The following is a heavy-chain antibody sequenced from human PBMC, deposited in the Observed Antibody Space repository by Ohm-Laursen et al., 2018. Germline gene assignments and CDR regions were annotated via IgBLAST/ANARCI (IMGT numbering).Heavy chain of an antibody. CDR3: AKTSLEAGGMDV. Sequence: SLRLSCAASGFTFDDYAMHWVRQAPGKGLEWVSGISWNSGSIGYADSVKGRFTISRDNSKNTLYLQMNSLRVEDTAVYYCAKTSLEAGGMDVWGQGTTVTVSS. J-gene: IGHJ6*02. CDR1: GFTFDDYA. V-gene: IGHV3-9*01. D-gene: IGHD3-10*01. CDR2: ISWNSGSI.